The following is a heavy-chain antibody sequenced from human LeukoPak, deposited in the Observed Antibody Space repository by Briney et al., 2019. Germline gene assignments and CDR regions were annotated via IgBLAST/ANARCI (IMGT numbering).Heavy chain of an antibody. CDR3: ARGGRDIVATINDY. J-gene: IGHJ4*02. CDR1: GGSFSGYY. D-gene: IGHD5-12*01. V-gene: IGHV4-34*01. CDR2: INHSGST. Sequence: SETLSLTCAVYGGSFSGYYWSWIRQPPGKGLEWIGEINHSGSTNYNPSLKSRVTISVDTSKNQFSLKLSFVTAADTAVYYCARGGRDIVATINDYWGQGTLVTVSS.